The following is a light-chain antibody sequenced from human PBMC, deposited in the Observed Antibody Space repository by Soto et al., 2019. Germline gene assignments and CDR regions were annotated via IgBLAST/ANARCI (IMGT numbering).Light chain of an antibody. CDR2: ETS. Sequence: DIQMTQSPSSVSTSVGDRVIITCRASQGINNWLAWYQQKPGKAPHLLIYETSRLQSGVPSRFSGSRSATDFTLTISSLQPEDSATYYCQQGNSFPWTFGQGTKAEIK. CDR1: QGINNW. V-gene: IGKV1D-12*01. CDR3: QQGNSFPWT. J-gene: IGKJ1*01.